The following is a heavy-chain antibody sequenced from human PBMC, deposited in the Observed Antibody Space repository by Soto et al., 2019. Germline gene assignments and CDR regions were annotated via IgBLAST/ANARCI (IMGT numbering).Heavy chain of an antibody. CDR2: ISSSSSTI. V-gene: IGHV3-48*02. Sequence: PGGSLRLSCAASGFTFSSYSMNWVRQAPGKGLEWVSYISSSSSTIYYADSVKGRFTISRDNAKNSLYLQMNSLGDEETAVYYCARDVAGFNDGSFFDYWGQGTLVTVSS. CDR1: GFTFSSYS. D-gene: IGHD3-10*01. CDR3: ARDVAGFNDGSFFDY. J-gene: IGHJ4*02.